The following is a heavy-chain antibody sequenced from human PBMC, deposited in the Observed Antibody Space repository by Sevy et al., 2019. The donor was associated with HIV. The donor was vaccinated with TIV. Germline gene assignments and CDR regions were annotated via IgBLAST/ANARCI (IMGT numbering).Heavy chain of an antibody. V-gene: IGHV3-7*01. J-gene: IGHJ4*02. CDR3: AGNTGN. CDR2: VNNDGSSQ. CDR1: GFTFANFW. D-gene: IGHD1-1*01. Sequence: GGSLRLSCAASGFTFANFWMSWVRQAPGKGLEWVANVNNDGSSQKYADSVKGRFIISRDDAKNSLYLQMNSLRTEDTAVYYCAGNTGNWGQGTLVTVSS.